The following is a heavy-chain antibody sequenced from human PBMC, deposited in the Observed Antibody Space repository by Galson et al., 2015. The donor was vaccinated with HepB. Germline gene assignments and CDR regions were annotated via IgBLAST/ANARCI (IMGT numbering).Heavy chain of an antibody. Sequence: SVKVSCKASGYTFTSYAMHWVRQAPGQRLEWMGWINAGNGNTKYSQKFQGRVTITRDTSASTAYMELSSLRSEDTAVYYCARDNYSSGYYYAFGYWGQGTLVTVSS. CDR3: ARDNYSSGYYYAFGY. CDR2: INAGNGNT. J-gene: IGHJ4*02. CDR1: GYTFTSYA. V-gene: IGHV1-3*01. D-gene: IGHD3-22*01.